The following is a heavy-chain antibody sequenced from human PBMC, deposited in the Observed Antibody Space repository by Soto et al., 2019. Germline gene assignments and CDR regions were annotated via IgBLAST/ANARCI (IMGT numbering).Heavy chain of an antibody. CDR3: AKGHSRYSNEFDY. Sequence: GGSLRLSCAASGFTFDDYAMHWVRQAPGKGLEWVSGISWNSGSIGYADSVKGRFTISRDNAKNSLYLQMNSLRAEDTALYYCAKGHSRYSNEFDYWGQGTLVTVSS. V-gene: IGHV3-9*01. CDR1: GFTFDDYA. J-gene: IGHJ4*02. D-gene: IGHD2-15*01. CDR2: ISWNSGSI.